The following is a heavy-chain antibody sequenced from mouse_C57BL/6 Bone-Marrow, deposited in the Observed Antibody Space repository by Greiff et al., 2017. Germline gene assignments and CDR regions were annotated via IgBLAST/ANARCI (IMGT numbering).Heavy chain of an antibody. J-gene: IGHJ4*01. Sequence: EVQLQQSGAELVRPGASVKLSCTASGFNIQDDYMHWVKQRPEQGLEWIGWIDPENGDTEYASKFQGKATITADTSSNTAYLQLSSLTSEDTAVYYCTTHYSNFYAMDYWGQGTSVTVSS. CDR3: TTHYSNFYAMDY. CDR1: GFNIQDDY. CDR2: IDPENGDT. V-gene: IGHV14-4*01. D-gene: IGHD2-5*01.